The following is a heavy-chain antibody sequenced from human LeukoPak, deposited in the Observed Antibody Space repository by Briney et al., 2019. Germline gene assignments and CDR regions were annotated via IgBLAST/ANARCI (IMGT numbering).Heavy chain of an antibody. CDR2: ISTTSRHI. CDR1: GFTFSSYS. CDR3: ARGSVELQRLDAFDV. J-gene: IGHJ3*01. V-gene: IGHV3-21*01. Sequence: GGSLRLSCAASGFTFSSYSIDWVRQAPGKGLEWVSSISTTSRHIYYADSVKSRFTISRDNAKNSLYLQMTSLRAEDTAVYYCARGSVELQRLDAFDVWGQGTMVTVSS. D-gene: IGHD6-25*01.